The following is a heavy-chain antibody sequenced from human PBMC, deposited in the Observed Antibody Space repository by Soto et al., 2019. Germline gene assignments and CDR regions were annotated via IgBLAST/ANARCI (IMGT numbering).Heavy chain of an antibody. CDR2: ISSSSSTI. D-gene: IGHD2-2*01. J-gene: IGHJ6*03. V-gene: IGHV3-48*01. CDR3: AGGRRIRLPAAMVYYYYMDV. Sequence: EVQLVESGGGLVQPGGSLRLSCAASGFTFSSYSMNWVRQAPGKGLEWVSYISSSSSTIYYADSVKGRFTISRDNAKNSLYLQMNSLRAEDTAVYYCAGGRRIRLPAAMVYYYYMDVWGKGTTVTVSS. CDR1: GFTFSSYS.